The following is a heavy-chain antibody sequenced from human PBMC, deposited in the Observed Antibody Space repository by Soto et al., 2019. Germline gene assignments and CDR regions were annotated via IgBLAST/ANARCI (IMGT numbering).Heavy chain of an antibody. V-gene: IGHV4-38-2*01. CDR3: ARYGYSYSARFFXY. CDR2: IYHTEST. D-gene: IGHD5-18*01. CDR1: GHSTSSGFYY. J-gene: IGHJ4*02. Sequence: PSETLSLTCAVSGHSTSSGFYYWGWVRQPPGKGLEWIGSIYHTESTYYNPSLKSRVTMSVDTSKNQLSLKLSPMTAADTAVYFCARYGYSYSARFFXYWGQGTRVTVSS.